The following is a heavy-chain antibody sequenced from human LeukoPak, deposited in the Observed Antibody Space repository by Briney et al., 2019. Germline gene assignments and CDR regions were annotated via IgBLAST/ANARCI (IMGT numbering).Heavy chain of an antibody. Sequence: GGSLRLSCAASGFTFSSYWMSWVRQAPGKGLEWVANIKQDGSEKYYVDSVKGRFTISRDNAKNSLYLQMNSLRAEDTAVYYCARDGYLGDEAFDIWGQGTMVTVSS. CDR1: GFTFSSYW. CDR2: IKQDGSEK. V-gene: IGHV3-7*01. D-gene: IGHD3-16*01. J-gene: IGHJ3*02. CDR3: ARDGYLGDEAFDI.